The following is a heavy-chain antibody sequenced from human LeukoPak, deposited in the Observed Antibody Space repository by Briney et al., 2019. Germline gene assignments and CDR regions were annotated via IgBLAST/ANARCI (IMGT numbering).Heavy chain of an antibody. CDR3: AREGYYGDFAWNWFDP. D-gene: IGHD4-17*01. V-gene: IGHV4-59*01. J-gene: IGHJ5*02. CDR1: YGSIRSYY. CDR2: VYYTGST. Sequence: MSSETLSLTCTVSYGSIRSYYWSWIRQPPGKGLEWIGYVYYTGSTSYNPSLESRVTISVDTSKNQFSLKLSSVTAADTAVYYCAREGYYGDFAWNWFDPWGQGTLVTVSS.